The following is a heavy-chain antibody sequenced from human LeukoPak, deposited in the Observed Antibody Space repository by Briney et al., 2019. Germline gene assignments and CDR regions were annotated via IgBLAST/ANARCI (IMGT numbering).Heavy chain of an antibody. J-gene: IGHJ4*02. CDR2: TYYRSKWSN. CDR3: ATLIGNSWLDY. Sequence: SQTLSLTCAISGGSVSSTSVTWDWMRQSPSGVLEGLGRTYYRSKWSNGYAESVRSRITITPDTSKNQVALQLNSVPPEDTAMYFCATLIGNSWLDYWGQGTLVTVSS. CDR1: GGSVSSTSVT. V-gene: IGHV6-1*01. D-gene: IGHD6-13*01.